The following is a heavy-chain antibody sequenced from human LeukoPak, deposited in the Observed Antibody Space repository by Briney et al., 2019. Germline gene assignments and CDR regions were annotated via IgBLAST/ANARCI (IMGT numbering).Heavy chain of an antibody. D-gene: IGHD5-12*01. Sequence: GGSLRLSSAASGFTFKSFAMTWVRQAPGKGLEWVSSLSGAGLRTYYADSVKGRFTISRDNSKNTLYLHMNSLTGDDTAVYYCAKDRYGDYEYYFDYWGQGTLVTVSS. CDR1: GFTFKSFA. CDR3: AKDRYGDYEYYFDY. J-gene: IGHJ4*02. CDR2: LSGAGLRT. V-gene: IGHV3-23*01.